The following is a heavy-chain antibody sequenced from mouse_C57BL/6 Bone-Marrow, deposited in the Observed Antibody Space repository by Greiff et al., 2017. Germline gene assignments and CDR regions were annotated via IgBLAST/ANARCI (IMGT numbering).Heavy chain of an antibody. CDR2: INPSNGGT. Sequence: VQLQQPGTELVTPGASVKLSCKASGYTFTSYWMHWVKQRPGQGLEWIGNINPSNGGTNYNEKFKSKATLTVDKSSSTAYMQLSSLTSEDSAVYDWARRGTTGVVDWYVDVWGTGTTVTVSS. D-gene: IGHD1-1*01. CDR1: GYTFTSYW. J-gene: IGHJ1*03. CDR3: ARRGTTGVVDWYVDV. V-gene: IGHV1-53*01.